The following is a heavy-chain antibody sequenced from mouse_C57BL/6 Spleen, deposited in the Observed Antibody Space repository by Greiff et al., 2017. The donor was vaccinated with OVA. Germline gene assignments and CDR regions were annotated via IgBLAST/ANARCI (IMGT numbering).Heavy chain of an antibody. CDR3: ARLGITTDAMDY. CDR2: INPYNGGT. CDR1: GYTFTDYY. D-gene: IGHD1-1*01. J-gene: IGHJ4*01. Sequence: EVQLQQSGPVLVKPGASVKMSCKASGYTFTDYYMNWVKQSHGKSLEWIGVINPYNGGTSYNQKFKGKATLTVDKSSSTAYMELNSLTSEDSAVYYCARLGITTDAMDYWGQGTSVTVSS. V-gene: IGHV1-19*01.